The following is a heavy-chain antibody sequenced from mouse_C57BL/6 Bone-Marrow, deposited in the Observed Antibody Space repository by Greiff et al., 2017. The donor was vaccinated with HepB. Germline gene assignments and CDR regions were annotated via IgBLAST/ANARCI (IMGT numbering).Heavy chain of an antibody. CDR3: ARTYGKSFYYAMDY. CDR1: GYTFTSYW. Sequence: QGQLQQPGAELVKPGASVKLFCKASGYTFTSYWMHWVKQRPGRGLEWIGRIDPNSGVTKYNEKFKSKATLTVDKPSSTAYMQLRSLTSEDSAVYYYARTYGKSFYYAMDYWGQGTSVTVSS. V-gene: IGHV1-72*01. D-gene: IGHD2-1*01. J-gene: IGHJ4*01. CDR2: IDPNSGVT.